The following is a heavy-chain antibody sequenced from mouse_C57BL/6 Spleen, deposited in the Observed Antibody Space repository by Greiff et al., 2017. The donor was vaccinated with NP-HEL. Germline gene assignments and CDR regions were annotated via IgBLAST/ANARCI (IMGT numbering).Heavy chain of an antibody. CDR3: ARSYDGYYFDY. CDR1: GYTFTSYW. D-gene: IGHD1-1*02. Sequence: QVQLQQSGAELVRPGSSVKLSCKASGYTFTSYWMDWVKQRPGQGLEWIGNIYPSDSETHYNQKFKDKATLTVDKSSSTAYMQLSSLTSEDSAVYYCARSYDGYYFDYWGQGTTLTVSS. J-gene: IGHJ2*01. CDR2: IYPSDSET. V-gene: IGHV1-61*01.